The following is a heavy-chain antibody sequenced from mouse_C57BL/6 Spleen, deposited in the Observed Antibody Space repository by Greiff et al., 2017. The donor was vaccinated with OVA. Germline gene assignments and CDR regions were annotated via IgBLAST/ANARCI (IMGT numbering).Heavy chain of an antibody. Sequence: EVMLVESGGGLVKPGGSLKLSCAASGFTFSSYAMSWVRQTPEKRLEWVATISDGGSYTYYPDNVKGRFTISRDNAKNNLYLQMSHLKSEDTAMYYCARDRMRITTPFMDYWGQGTSVTVSS. CDR1: GFTFSSYA. J-gene: IGHJ4*01. D-gene: IGHD2-4*01. V-gene: IGHV5-4*01. CDR2: ISDGGSYT. CDR3: ARDRMRITTPFMDY.